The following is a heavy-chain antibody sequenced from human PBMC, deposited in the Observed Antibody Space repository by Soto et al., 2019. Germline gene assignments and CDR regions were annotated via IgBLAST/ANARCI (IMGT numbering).Heavy chain of an antibody. CDR2: INHSGST. CDR1: GGSFSGYY. D-gene: IGHD4-17*01. Sequence: SETLSLTCAVYGGSFSGYYWSWMRQPPGKGLEWIGEINHSGSTNYNPSLKSRVTISVDTSKNQFSLKLSSVTAADTAVYYCARGPSGPPTVRWFDPWGQGTLVTVSS. J-gene: IGHJ5*02. CDR3: ARGPSGPPTVRWFDP. V-gene: IGHV4-34*01.